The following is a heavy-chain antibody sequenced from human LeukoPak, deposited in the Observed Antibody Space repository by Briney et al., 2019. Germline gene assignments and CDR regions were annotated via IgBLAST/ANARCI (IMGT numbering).Heavy chain of an antibody. CDR1: GFTFSNYW. CDR2: IIQDGSDK. Sequence: PGGSLRLSCAASGFTFSNYWMTWVRQAPGKGLEWVANIIQDGSDKYYVDSVKGRFTISRDNAKNSLYLQMNSLRAEDTAVYYCARDQAAFDIWGRGTMVTVSS. J-gene: IGHJ3*02. CDR3: ARDQAAFDI. V-gene: IGHV3-7*05.